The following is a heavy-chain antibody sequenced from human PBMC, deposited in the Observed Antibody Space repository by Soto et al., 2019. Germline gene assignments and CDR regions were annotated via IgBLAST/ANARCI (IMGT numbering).Heavy chain of an antibody. J-gene: IGHJ5*01. CDR2: ISTYNSYT. V-gene: IGHV1-18*01. D-gene: IGHD2-2*01. CDR1: GYTFRNYG. Sequence: QVQLVQSGAELRKPGASVKVSCKTSGYTFRNYGISWVRQAPGQGLEWMGWISTYNSYTHSAKKFQGRVIMTIESSTSSAFLELTNLRTDYTAFYYCAQNITSRIDSWGQGTLVTVSS. CDR3: AQNITSRIDS.